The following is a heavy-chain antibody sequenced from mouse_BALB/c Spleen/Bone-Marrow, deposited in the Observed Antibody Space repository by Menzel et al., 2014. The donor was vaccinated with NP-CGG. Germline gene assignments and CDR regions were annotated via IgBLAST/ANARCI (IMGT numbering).Heavy chain of an antibody. CDR1: GYTFTSYW. CDR3: ASYRGAY. Sequence: VQLQQSGAELVKPGASAKLSCKASGYTFTSYWMHWVKRRPGQGLEWIGEINPSNGRTNYNEKFKIKATLTVDKSSSTAYMQLSSLTSEDSAVYYCASYRGAYWGQGTLVTVSA. J-gene: IGHJ3*01. CDR2: INPSNGRT. V-gene: IGHV1S81*02. D-gene: IGHD2-12*01.